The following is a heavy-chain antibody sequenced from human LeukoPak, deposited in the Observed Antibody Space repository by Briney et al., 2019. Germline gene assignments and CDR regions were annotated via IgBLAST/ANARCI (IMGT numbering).Heavy chain of an antibody. D-gene: IGHD1-26*01. V-gene: IGHV1-8*01. Sequence: ASVTVSFKASGYTFTSYDINWVRQATGQGLEWMGWMNPNSGNTGYAQKFQGRVTMTRNTSISTAYMELSSLRSEDTAVYYCARQIVGAAIPGAFDIWGQGTMVTVSS. J-gene: IGHJ3*02. CDR1: GYTFTSYD. CDR3: ARQIVGAAIPGAFDI. CDR2: MNPNSGNT.